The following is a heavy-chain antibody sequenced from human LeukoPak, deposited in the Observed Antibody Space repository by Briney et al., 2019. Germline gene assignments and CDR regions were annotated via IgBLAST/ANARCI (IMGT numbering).Heavy chain of an antibody. CDR1: GGTFSIYA. CDR2: IIPIYGTA. D-gene: IGHD3-22*01. CDR3: MMVVDYYYYGMDV. J-gene: IGHJ6*02. V-gene: IGHV1-69*13. Sequence: ASVKVSCKASGGTFSIYAISWVRQAPGQGLEWMGGIIPIYGTANYAQKFQGRVTITADESTSTAYMKLTSLRSEDTAVYYCMMVVDYYYYGMDVWGQGTTVTVSS.